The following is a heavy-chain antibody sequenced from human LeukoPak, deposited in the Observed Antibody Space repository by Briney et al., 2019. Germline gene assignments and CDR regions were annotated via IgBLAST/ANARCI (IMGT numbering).Heavy chain of an antibody. J-gene: IGHJ6*02. D-gene: IGHD5-12*01. CDR2: IYHSGST. Sequence: MTSGTLSLTCAVSGGSISSSNWWSWVRQPPGKGLEWIGEIYHSGSTNYNPSLKSRVTISVDTSKNQFSLKLSSVTAADTAVYYCARHLGKVATARGYYYGMDVWGQGTTVTVSS. CDR3: ARHLGKVATARGYYYGMDV. V-gene: IGHV4-4*02. CDR1: GGSISSSNW.